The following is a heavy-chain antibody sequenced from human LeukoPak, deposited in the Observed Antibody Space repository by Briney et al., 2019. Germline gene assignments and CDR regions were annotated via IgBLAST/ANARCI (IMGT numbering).Heavy chain of an antibody. CDR3: VRDAQRGFDYSNSLKY. D-gene: IGHD4-11*01. V-gene: IGHV3-33*01. Sequence: GGSLRLSCAASGFIYSHYGMHCVRQAPGKGVEWVAVIWSDGSNRFYAGSVKGRFTISRDNSQRTLFLQMNSLRVDDTAMYYCVRDAQRGFDYSNSLKYWGHGTLVTVSS. CDR2: IWSDGSNR. J-gene: IGHJ4*01. CDR1: GFIYSHYG.